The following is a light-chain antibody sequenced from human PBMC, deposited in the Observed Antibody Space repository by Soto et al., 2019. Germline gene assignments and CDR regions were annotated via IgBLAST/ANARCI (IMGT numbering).Light chain of an antibody. CDR2: AAS. J-gene: IGKJ1*01. Sequence: DIQMTQSPSSLSASVGDRVTITCRASQTISSYLNWYQQKPGKAPKLLIYAASSLQSGVPSRFSGSGSGTDFSLTISSLQPDDFATYYCQQYNSYQWTFGQGTKVDIK. V-gene: IGKV1-39*01. CDR1: QTISSY. CDR3: QQYNSYQWT.